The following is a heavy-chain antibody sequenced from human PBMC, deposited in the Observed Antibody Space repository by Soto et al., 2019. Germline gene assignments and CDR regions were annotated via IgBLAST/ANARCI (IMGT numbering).Heavy chain of an antibody. Sequence: QVKLVQSRGEVKKPGASVKVSCKTSGYSFTTYAISWMRQAPGQGLEWMGWISGYNGNTNYAQKLQGRVTMTTDTSTCTAYMELRSLRYDDTAVYYCASEGPAPYYYYGMDVWGQGITVTVSS. V-gene: IGHV1-18*01. CDR1: GYSFTTYA. CDR3: ASEGPAPYYYYGMDV. J-gene: IGHJ6*02. CDR2: ISGYNGNT.